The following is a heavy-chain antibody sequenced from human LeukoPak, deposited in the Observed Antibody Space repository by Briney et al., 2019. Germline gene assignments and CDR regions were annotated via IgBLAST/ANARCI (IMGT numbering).Heavy chain of an antibody. J-gene: IGHJ3*01. CDR1: GGTFSSYA. Sequence: GASVKVSCKASGGTFSSYAISWVRQAPGQGLEWMGRIIPILGIANYAQKFQGRVTITADKSTSTAYMELSSLRSEDTAVYYCARVIHGAVAFDLWGQGTMVTVSS. D-gene: IGHD2-8*01. CDR3: ARVIHGAVAFDL. CDR2: IIPILGIA. V-gene: IGHV1-69*04.